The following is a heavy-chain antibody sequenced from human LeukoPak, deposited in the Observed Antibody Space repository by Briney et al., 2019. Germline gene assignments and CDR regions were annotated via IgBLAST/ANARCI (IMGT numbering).Heavy chain of an antibody. CDR2: IYHSGSA. CDR1: GGSISSGSYY. Sequence: SETLSLTCTVSGGSISSGSYYWSWIRQPPGKGLEWIGNIYHSGSANYNPSLTSRVIISVDTSKNQFSLKLSPVIATDTAVYYCARVGVDYSGNILKYFYDYWGQGTLVTVSS. CDR3: ARVGVDYSGNILKYFYDY. V-gene: IGHV4-61*01. D-gene: IGHD4-23*01. J-gene: IGHJ4*02.